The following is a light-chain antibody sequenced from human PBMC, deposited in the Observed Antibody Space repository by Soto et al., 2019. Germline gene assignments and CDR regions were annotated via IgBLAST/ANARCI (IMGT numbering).Light chain of an antibody. CDR3: QQYNSYWT. J-gene: IGKJ1*01. CDR2: DAS. Sequence: DIQMTQSPSTLSASVGDRVIITCRASQSLDSRLAWFQQKPGKAPKLLIYDASSLESGVPSRFSGSGSGTEFTLTISSLQPDDFATYYCQQYNSYWTFGQGTKVDIK. CDR1: QSLDSR. V-gene: IGKV1-5*01.